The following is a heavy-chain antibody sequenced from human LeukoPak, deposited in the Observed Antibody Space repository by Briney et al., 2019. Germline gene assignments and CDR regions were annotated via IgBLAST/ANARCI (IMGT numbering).Heavy chain of an antibody. D-gene: IGHD3-3*01. V-gene: IGHV4-30-2*01. J-gene: IGHJ4*02. CDR3: ARHGYDFWSGYTSVFDY. CDR1: GGSISSGGYC. CDR2: IYHSGST. Sequence: SETLSLTCTVSGGSISSGGYCWSWIRQPPGKGLEWIGYIYHSGSTYYNPSLKSRVTISVDTSKNQFSLKLSSVTAADTAVYYCARHGYDFWSGYTSVFDYWGQGTLVTVSS.